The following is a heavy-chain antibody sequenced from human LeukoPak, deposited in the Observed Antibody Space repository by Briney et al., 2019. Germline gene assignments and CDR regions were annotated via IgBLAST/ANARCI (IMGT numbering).Heavy chain of an antibody. J-gene: IGHJ4*02. CDR2: INPSGGST. D-gene: IGHD3-10*01. V-gene: IGHV1-46*01. Sequence: ASVKVSCKASGYTFTGSYMHWVRQAPGQGLEWMGIINPSGGSTSYAQKFQGRVTMTRDMSTSTVYMELSSLRSEDTAVYYCNYGSGSYDYWGQGTLVTVSS. CDR3: NYGSGSYDY. CDR1: GYTFTGSY.